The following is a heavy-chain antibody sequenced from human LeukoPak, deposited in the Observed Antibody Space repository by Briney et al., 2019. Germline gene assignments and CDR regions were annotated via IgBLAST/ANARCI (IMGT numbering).Heavy chain of an antibody. J-gene: IGHJ5*02. CDR1: GFTFGDYA. CDR2: IRSKAYGGTT. Sequence: GGSLRLSCTASGFTFGDYAMSWFRQAPGKGLEWVGFIRSKAYGGTTEYAASVKGRLTISRDDSKSIAYLQMNSLRAEDTAVYYCARDKSGDPVAGEEGFDPWGQGTLVTVSS. CDR3: ARDKSGDPVAGEEGFDP. D-gene: IGHD2-21*02. V-gene: IGHV3-49*03.